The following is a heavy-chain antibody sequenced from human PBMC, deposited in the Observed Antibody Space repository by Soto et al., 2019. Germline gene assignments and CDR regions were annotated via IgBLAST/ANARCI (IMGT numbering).Heavy chain of an antibody. D-gene: IGHD5-18*01. J-gene: IGHJ6*02. V-gene: IGHV1-2*04. Sequence: ASVKVSCKASGYTFTGYYMHWVRQAPGQGLEWMGWINPNSGGTNYAQKFQGWVTMTRDTSISKAYMELSRLRSDDTAVYYCAREVVDTAMAYRRYYYYGMDVWGQGTTVTVSS. CDR1: GYTFTGYY. CDR3: AREVVDTAMAYRRYYYYGMDV. CDR2: INPNSGGT.